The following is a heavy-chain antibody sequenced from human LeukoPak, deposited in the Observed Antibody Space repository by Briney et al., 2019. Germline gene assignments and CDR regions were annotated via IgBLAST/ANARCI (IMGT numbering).Heavy chain of an antibody. CDR3: ARDLWGSQLGGFDY. CDR1: GFTYSSYG. CDR2: IWYDGSNK. V-gene: IGHV3-33*01. D-gene: IGHD3-16*01. J-gene: IGHJ4*02. Sequence: GGSLRLSCAASGFTYSSYGMHWVRQAPGKGLEWVAVIWYDGSNKYYADSVKGRFTISRDNSKNTLYLQMNSLRAEDTAVYYCARDLWGSQLGGFDYWGQGTLVTVSS.